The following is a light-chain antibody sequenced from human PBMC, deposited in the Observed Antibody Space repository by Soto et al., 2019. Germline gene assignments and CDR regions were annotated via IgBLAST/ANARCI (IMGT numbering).Light chain of an antibody. CDR3: QQYGSSPAT. CDR1: QNVSNNY. J-gene: IGKJ2*01. CDR2: IAS. Sequence: EMVLTQSPGTLSLSPGERATLSCRASQNVSNNYLAWYQQKPGQAPRLLIYIASSRATGNPDRFSGSGSGTDFTLTLSRLEPEDFAVYYCQQYGSSPATFGQGTNLEI. V-gene: IGKV3-20*01.